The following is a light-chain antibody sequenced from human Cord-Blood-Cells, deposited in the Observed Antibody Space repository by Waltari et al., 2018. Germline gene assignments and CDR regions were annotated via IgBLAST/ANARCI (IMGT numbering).Light chain of an antibody. CDR2: KDS. CDR3: LSADSSGV. V-gene: IGLV3-16*01. Sequence: SYELTQPPSVSVSLGQMARITCSGDALPKKYAYLYQQKPGQFPVLVIYKDSERPSGIPERFSGSSSGTIVTLTISGVQAEDEADYYCLSADSSGVFGGGTKLTIL. J-gene: IGLJ3*02. CDR1: ALPKKY.